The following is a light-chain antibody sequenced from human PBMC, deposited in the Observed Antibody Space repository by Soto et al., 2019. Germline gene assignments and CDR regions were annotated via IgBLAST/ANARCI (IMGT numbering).Light chain of an antibody. J-gene: IGKJ5*01. Sequence: EIVLTQSPGTLSLSPGERATLSCRASKSGPLGWYQQKPGQAPRLLIFGASHRATGIPDRFSGSGSGTDFTLTISRLEPEDFAVYYCQQYGRSPRTFGQGTRVEIK. CDR1: KSGP. CDR3: QQYGRSPRT. CDR2: GAS. V-gene: IGKV3-20*01.